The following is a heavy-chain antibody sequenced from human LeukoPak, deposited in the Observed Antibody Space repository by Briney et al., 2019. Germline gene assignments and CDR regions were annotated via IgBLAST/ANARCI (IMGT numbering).Heavy chain of an antibody. Sequence: ASVKVSCKVSRYTLTELSMHWVRRAPGKGLEWMGGFDPEDGETIYAQKFQGRVTMTEDTSTDTAYMELSSLRSEDTAVYYCATVGPYYYDSSGYELFDYWGQGTLVTVSS. CDR1: RYTLTELS. D-gene: IGHD3-22*01. CDR3: ATVGPYYYDSSGYELFDY. CDR2: FDPEDGET. J-gene: IGHJ4*02. V-gene: IGHV1-24*01.